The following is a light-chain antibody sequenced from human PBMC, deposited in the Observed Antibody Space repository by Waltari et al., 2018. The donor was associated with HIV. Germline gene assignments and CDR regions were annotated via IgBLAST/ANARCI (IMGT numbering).Light chain of an antibody. Sequence: QSALTQPASVSGSPGQSITISSTGTSNDAGSYNLVSWYQHHPGKAPKLLIFEVTKRPSGVSNRFSASKSGNTASLTISGLQAEDEADYYCCSYAGSSTLLFGGGTKLSVL. CDR3: CSYAGSSTLL. V-gene: IGLV2-23*02. CDR1: SNDAGSYNL. J-gene: IGLJ2*01. CDR2: EVT.